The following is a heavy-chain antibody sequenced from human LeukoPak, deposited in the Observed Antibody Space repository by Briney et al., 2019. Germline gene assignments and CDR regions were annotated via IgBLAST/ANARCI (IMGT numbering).Heavy chain of an antibody. CDR1: GGTFSSYA. J-gene: IGHJ5*02. V-gene: IGHV1-69*01. D-gene: IGHD2-8*01. Sequence: SVKVSCKASGGTFSSYAISWVRQAPGQGLEWMGGIIPIFGTANYAQKFQGRVTITADESTSTAYMELSSLRSEDTAVYYCAREGGVVLMVYAPNTVWFDPWGQGTLVTVSS. CDR2: IIPIFGTA. CDR3: AREGGVVLMVYAPNTVWFDP.